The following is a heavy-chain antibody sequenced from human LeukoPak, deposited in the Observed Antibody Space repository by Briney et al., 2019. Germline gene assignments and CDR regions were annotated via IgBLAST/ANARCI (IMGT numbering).Heavy chain of an antibody. CDR1: GFTFSSYA. Sequence: GGSLRLSCAASGFTFSSYAMSWVRQAPGKGLEWVSAISGSGGSTYYTDSVKGRFTISRDNSKNTLYLQMNSLRAEDTAVYYCAKDPGPSLYGMDVWGQGTTVTVSS. J-gene: IGHJ6*02. D-gene: IGHD2-2*01. CDR3: AKDPGPSLYGMDV. CDR2: ISGSGGST. V-gene: IGHV3-23*01.